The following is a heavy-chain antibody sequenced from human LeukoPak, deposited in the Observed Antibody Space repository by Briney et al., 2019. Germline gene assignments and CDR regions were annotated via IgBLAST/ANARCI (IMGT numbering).Heavy chain of an antibody. CDR2: MYYSGST. J-gene: IGHJ5*02. CDR1: GDSISSYY. D-gene: IGHD3-22*01. V-gene: IGHV4-59*12. Sequence: PSETLSLTCTVSGDSISSYYWSWIRQPPGKGLEWIGYMYYSGSTNYNPSLKSRVTMSVDTSKNQFSLKLTSVTAADTAVYYCARDKSYHYDSSGYVNWFDPWGQGTLVTVSS. CDR3: ARDKSYHYDSSGYVNWFDP.